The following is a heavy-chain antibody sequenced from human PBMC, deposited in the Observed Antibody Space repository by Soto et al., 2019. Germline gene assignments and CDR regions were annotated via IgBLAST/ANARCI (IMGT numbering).Heavy chain of an antibody. CDR3: ARCFSGNYPSRPEEQYYFDS. Sequence: SETLSLTCTVSGDSISSYYWSWNRQPPGEVLEWIGYIYYSRYTSYNPALKSRVTISVDTSKNQCSLKLNSVTAADTAVYYCARCFSGNYPSRPEEQYYFDSWGQGTLVTVSS. CDR2: IYYSRYT. CDR1: GDSISSYY. J-gene: IGHJ4*02. D-gene: IGHD1-26*01. V-gene: IGHV4-59*01.